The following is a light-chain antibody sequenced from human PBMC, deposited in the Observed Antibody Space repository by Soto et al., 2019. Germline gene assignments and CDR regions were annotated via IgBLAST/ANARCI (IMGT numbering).Light chain of an antibody. V-gene: IGKV3-20*01. Sequence: ILLTQSPCTLSLSPGERATLSCGASQSVSGSYLAWYQQKPGQAPRLLIYCASSRATGIPERFSGSGSGTDFTLTISSLPPEDFAVYYCQQYHNSPQTFGQGTKVDIK. CDR3: QQYHNSPQT. J-gene: IGKJ1*01. CDR1: QSVSGSY. CDR2: CAS.